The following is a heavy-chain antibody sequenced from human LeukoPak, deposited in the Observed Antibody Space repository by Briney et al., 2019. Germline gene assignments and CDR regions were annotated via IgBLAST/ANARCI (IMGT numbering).Heavy chain of an antibody. D-gene: IGHD5-18*01. CDR3: AKDRRYGGYSYGPFDY. CDR2: ISGSGGST. V-gene: IGHV3-23*01. Sequence: GGPLRLSCAASGFTFSSYSMNWVRQAPGKGLEWVSAISGSGGSTYYADSVKGGFTSSRDNSKNTLYLQMNSLRAEDTAVYYCAKDRRYGGYSYGPFDYWGQGTLVTVSS. CDR1: GFTFSSYS. J-gene: IGHJ4*02.